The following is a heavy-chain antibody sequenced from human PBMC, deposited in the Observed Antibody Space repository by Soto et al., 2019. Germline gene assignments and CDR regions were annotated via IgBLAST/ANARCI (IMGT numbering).Heavy chain of an antibody. V-gene: IGHV3-7*01. CDR3: ARGQRGVRMNYYYYYYMDV. CDR2: IKQDGSEK. J-gene: IGHJ6*03. CDR1: GFTFSSYW. Sequence: GGSLRLSCAASGFTFSSYWMSWVRQAPGKGLEWVANIKQDGSEKYYVDSVKGRFTISRDNAKNSLYLQMNSLRAEDTAAYYCARGQRGVRMNYYYYYYMDVWGKGTTVTVSS. D-gene: IGHD3-10*01.